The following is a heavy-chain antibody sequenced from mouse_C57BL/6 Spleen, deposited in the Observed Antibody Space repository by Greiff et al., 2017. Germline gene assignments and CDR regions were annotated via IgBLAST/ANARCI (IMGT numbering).Heavy chain of an antibody. CDR2: ISSGGDYL. CDR1: GFTFSSYA. D-gene: IGHD1-1*01. V-gene: IGHV5-9-1*02. CDR3: TRDPELITTVEGDAMDY. J-gene: IGHJ4*01. Sequence: EVKLVESGEGLVKPGGSLKLSCAASGFTFSSYAMSWVRQTPEKRLEWVAYISSGGDYLYYADTVKGRFTISRDNDRNTLYLQMSSLKAEDTAMYYCTRDPELITTVEGDAMDYWGQGTSGTVSS.